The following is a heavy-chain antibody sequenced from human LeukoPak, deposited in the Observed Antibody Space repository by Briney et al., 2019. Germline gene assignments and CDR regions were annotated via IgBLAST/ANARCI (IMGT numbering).Heavy chain of an antibody. CDR1: GFTFSSYA. D-gene: IGHD6-19*01. J-gene: IGHJ5*01. Sequence: GGSLRLSCAASGFTFSSYAMSWVRQAPGKGQEWVSAISGSGGSTYYADSVKGRFTISRDNSKNTLYLQMSSLRAEDSAVYYCARDNAPQTYSSGWYDSWGQGALVTVSS. CDR2: ISGSGGST. CDR3: ARDNAPQTYSSGWYDS. V-gene: IGHV3-23*01.